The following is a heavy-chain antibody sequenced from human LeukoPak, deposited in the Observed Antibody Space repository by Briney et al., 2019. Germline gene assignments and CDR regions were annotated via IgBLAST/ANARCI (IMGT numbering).Heavy chain of an antibody. CDR1: GYTFTGYY. CDR2: INPNSGGT. Sequence: ASVKVSCKASGYTFTGYYMHWVRQAPGQGLEWMGGINPNSGGTDYAQKFQGRVTMTRDTSISTAYMELSRLRSDDTAVYYCARDWRHRDGYNPIRNYFDYWGQGTLVTVSS. CDR3: ARDWRHRDGYNPIRNYFDY. D-gene: IGHD5-24*01. J-gene: IGHJ4*02. V-gene: IGHV1-2*02.